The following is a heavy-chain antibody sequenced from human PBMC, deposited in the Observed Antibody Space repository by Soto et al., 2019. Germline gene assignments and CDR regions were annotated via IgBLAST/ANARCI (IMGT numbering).Heavy chain of an antibody. CDR2: VHYSGTT. J-gene: IGHJ4*02. Sequence: SSETLSLTCTVSGGSISPYYWNWIRQPPGKGLEWIAYVHYSGTTSYNPSLKSRVTISLDTSNNQFSLTLSSVTAADTAVYYCARRWSGTDYRGQGTVVTVSS. CDR3: ARRWSGTDY. D-gene: IGHD3-10*01. V-gene: IGHV4-59*01. CDR1: GGSISPYY.